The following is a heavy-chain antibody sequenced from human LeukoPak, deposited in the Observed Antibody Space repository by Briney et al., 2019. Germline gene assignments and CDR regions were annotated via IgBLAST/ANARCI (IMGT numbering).Heavy chain of an antibody. D-gene: IGHD2-2*02. Sequence: PSETLSPTCTVSGGSISSGGYYWSWIRQPPGKGLEWIGYIYHSGSTYYNPSLKSRVTISVDRSKNQFSLKLSSVTAADTAVYYCASNTPHCSSTSCYTAHYWGQGTLVTVSS. J-gene: IGHJ4*02. V-gene: IGHV4-30-2*01. CDR1: GGSISSGGYY. CDR2: IYHSGST. CDR3: ASNTPHCSSTSCYTAHY.